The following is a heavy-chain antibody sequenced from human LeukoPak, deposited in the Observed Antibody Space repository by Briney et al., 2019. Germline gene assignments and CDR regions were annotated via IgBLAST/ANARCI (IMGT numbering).Heavy chain of an antibody. V-gene: IGHV3-23*01. D-gene: IGHD3-22*01. CDR2: INGGGGST. CDR3: ARGYYDSSDFEYLQH. J-gene: IGHJ1*01. Sequence: GGSLRLSCAASGFTFSSYAMSWVRQAPGKGLDWVSSINGGGGSTYYADSVKGRFTISRDNSKNTLYLQMNSLRAEDTAVFYCARGYYDSSDFEYLQHWGQGTLVTVSS. CDR1: GFTFSSYA.